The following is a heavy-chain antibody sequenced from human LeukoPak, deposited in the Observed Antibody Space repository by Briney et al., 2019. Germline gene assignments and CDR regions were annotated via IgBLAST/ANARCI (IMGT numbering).Heavy chain of an antibody. CDR1: GFTFSSYA. CDR3: ARGRIQLWKTFDY. V-gene: IGHV3-30-3*01. CDR2: ISYDGSNK. J-gene: IGHJ4*02. D-gene: IGHD5-18*01. Sequence: GGSLRLSCAASGFTFSSYAMHWVRQAPGKGLEWVAVISYDGSNKYYADSVKGRFTISRDNSKNTLYLQMNSLRSEDTAVYYCARGRIQLWKTFDYWGQGTLVTVSS.